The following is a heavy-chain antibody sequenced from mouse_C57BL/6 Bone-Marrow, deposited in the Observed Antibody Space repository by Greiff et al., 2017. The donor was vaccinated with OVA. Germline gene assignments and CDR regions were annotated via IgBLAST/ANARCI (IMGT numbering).Heavy chain of an antibody. D-gene: IGHD1-1*01. CDR1: GYTFTDYY. V-gene: IGHV1-19*01. CDR2: INPYNGGT. Sequence: VQLKQSGPVLVKPGASVKMSCKASGYTFTDYYMNWVKRSHGKSLEWIGVINPYNGGTSYNQKFKGKATLTVDKSSSTAYMELNSLTSEDSAVSYCARVYITTVVARYFDYWGQGTTLTVSS. J-gene: IGHJ2*01. CDR3: ARVYITTVVARYFDY.